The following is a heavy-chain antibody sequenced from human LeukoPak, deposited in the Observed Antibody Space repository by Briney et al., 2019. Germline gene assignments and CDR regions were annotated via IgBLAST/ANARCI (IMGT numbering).Heavy chain of an antibody. D-gene: IGHD3-22*01. J-gene: IGHJ4*02. CDR1: GGSISSYF. V-gene: IGHV4-59*12. CDR3: ARPRGGYYYEGYYFDY. CDR2: IYYSGST. Sequence: SETLSLTCTVSGGSISSYFWSWIRQPPGKGLEWIGYIYYSGSTNYNPSLKSRVTISVDTSKNQFSLKLGSVTAADTAVYYCARPRGGYYYEGYYFDYWGQGTLVTVSS.